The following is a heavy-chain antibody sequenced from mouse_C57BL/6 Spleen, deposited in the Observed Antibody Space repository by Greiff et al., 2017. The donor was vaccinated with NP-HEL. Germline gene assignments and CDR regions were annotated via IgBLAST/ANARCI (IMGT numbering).Heavy chain of an antibody. CDR2: IHPNSGST. D-gene: IGHD1-1*01. J-gene: IGHJ2*01. V-gene: IGHV1-64*01. CDR3: AITPLITTEDHLDY. Sequence: QVQLQQPGAELVKPGASVKLSCKASGYTFTSYWMPWVKQRPGQGLEWIGMIHPNSGSTNYNEKFKCKATMPVDKSSSTAYMQLSSLTSEDSAVYYGAITPLITTEDHLDYGGQGTTLTVSS. CDR1: GYTFTSYW.